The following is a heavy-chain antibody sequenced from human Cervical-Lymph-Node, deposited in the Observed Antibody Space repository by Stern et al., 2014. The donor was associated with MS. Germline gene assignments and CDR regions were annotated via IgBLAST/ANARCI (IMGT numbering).Heavy chain of an antibody. CDR3: ARVSLRGYDIDY. Sequence: EVQLVESGGGLVKPGGSLRLSCAASGFTFSTYSMTWVRQAPGKGLEWVSSISSRSTYIYYVDSVKGRFTISRNNAENSLSLQMNSLRAEDTAVYYCARVSLRGYDIDYWGQGTLVTVSS. J-gene: IGHJ4*02. CDR1: GFTFSTYS. D-gene: IGHD5-12*01. CDR2: ISSRSTYI. V-gene: IGHV3-21*01.